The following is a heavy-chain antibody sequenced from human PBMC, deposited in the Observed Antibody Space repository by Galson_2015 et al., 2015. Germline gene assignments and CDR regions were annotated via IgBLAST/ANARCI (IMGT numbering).Heavy chain of an antibody. CDR2: ILPILGIA. Sequence: SVKVSCKASGGTFSSYAISWVRQAPGQGLEWMGRILPILGIANYAQKFQGRVTITADKSTSTAYMELSSLRSEDTAVYYCARDLRWSSTSPLWGQGTLVTVSS. CDR1: GGTFSSYA. D-gene: IGHD2-2*01. CDR3: ARDLRWSSTSPL. V-gene: IGHV1-69*04. J-gene: IGHJ4*02.